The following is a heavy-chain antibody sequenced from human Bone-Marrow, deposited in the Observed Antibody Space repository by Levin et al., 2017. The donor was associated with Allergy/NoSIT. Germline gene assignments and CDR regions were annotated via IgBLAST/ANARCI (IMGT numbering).Heavy chain of an antibody. CDR1: EFTFTTYA. Sequence: GESLKISCVASEFTFTTYAMSWVRQAPGKGLEWVSAITGSGDTTYYADSVKGRFTISRDNSKNSLYLQMNSLRAEDTAVYFCVKAGLGTNMVLDYWGQGTLVTVSS. V-gene: IGHV3-23*01. J-gene: IGHJ4*02. D-gene: IGHD5-18*01. CDR2: ITGSGDTT. CDR3: VKAGLGTNMVLDY.